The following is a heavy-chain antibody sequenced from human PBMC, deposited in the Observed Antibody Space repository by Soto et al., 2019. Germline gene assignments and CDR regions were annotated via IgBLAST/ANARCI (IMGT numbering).Heavy chain of an antibody. CDR2: ISSSSSYI. V-gene: IGHV3-21*01. J-gene: IGHJ6*02. D-gene: IGHD6-13*01. CDR3: AREVAAAGSGGMDV. CDR1: GFTFSSYS. Sequence: PGGSLRLSCAGSGFTFSSYSMNWVRQAPGKGLEWVSSISSSSSYIYYADSVKGRFTISRDNAKNSLYLQMNSLRAEDTAVYYCAREVAAAGSGGMDVWGQGTTVTVSS.